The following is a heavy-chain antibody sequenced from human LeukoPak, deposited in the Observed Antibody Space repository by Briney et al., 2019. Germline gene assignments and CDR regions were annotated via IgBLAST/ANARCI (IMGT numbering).Heavy chain of an antibody. Sequence: SETLSLTCAVYGGSFSGYYWSWIRQPPGKGLEWIGEINHSGTTNYNPSLKSRVTISVDTSKNQFSLKLSSVTAAGTAVYCCASGTWIQLWFYWGQGTLVTVSS. CDR1: GGSFSGYY. D-gene: IGHD5-18*01. CDR3: ASGTWIQLWFY. V-gene: IGHV4-34*01. J-gene: IGHJ4*02. CDR2: INHSGTT.